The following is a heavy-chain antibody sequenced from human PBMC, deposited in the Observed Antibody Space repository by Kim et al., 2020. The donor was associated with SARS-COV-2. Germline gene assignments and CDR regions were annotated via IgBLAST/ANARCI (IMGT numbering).Heavy chain of an antibody. CDR2: ISGDGTTT. CDR1: GFTFFSYW. V-gene: IGHV3-74*01. CDR3: AKRYYYDTSGYYHELDS. D-gene: IGHD3-22*01. Sequence: GGSLRLSCAASGFTFFSYWMHWVRQAPGKGLVWVSRISGDGTTTNYADSVKGRFTISRENAKNTLYLQRNSLRAEDTAVYYCAKRYYYDTSGYYHELDSWGPGTLVTVSS. J-gene: IGHJ4*02.